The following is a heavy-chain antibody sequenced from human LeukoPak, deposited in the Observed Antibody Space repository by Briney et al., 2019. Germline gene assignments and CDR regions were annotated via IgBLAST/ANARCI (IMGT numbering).Heavy chain of an antibody. CDR2: ISSSGSTI. J-gene: IGHJ4*02. CDR3: GRESRGFPDY. Sequence: PGGSLRLSCAASGLTFSSYEMNWVRQAPGKGLEWVSYISSSGSTIYYADSVKGRFTISRDNAKNSLYLQMNSLKAEDTAVYYCGRESRGFPDYWGQGTLVTVSS. V-gene: IGHV3-48*03. CDR1: GLTFSSYE. D-gene: IGHD3-22*01.